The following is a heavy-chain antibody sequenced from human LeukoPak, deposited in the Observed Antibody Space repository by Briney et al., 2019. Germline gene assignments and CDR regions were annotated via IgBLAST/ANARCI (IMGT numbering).Heavy chain of an antibody. J-gene: IGHJ3*02. CDR2: INPNSGGT. V-gene: IGHV1-2*02. CDR1: GYTFTSYY. CDR3: ARVCSSTSCYFAFDI. D-gene: IGHD2-2*01. Sequence: ASVKVSCKASGYTFTSYYMHWVRQAPGQGLEWMGWINPNSGGTNYAQKFQGRVTMTRDTSISTAYMELSRLRSDDTAVYYCARVCSSTSCYFAFDIWGQGTMVTVSS.